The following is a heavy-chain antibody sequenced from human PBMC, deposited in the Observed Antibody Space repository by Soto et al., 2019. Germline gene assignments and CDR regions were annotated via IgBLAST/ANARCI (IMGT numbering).Heavy chain of an antibody. J-gene: IGHJ5*02. CDR2: IWYDGSEK. Sequence: QVQLVESGGGVVQPGRSLRLSCEGSGFTFRNHGMHWIRQSPGKGLEWLAVIWYDGSEKYYADSVKGRFTISRDNSKNTLYLQMNSLKVEDLVIYYCARWSNTKVVDPWGQGIVVTVS. V-gene: IGHV3-33*01. D-gene: IGHD1-26*01. CDR3: ARWSNTKVVDP. CDR1: GFTFRNHG.